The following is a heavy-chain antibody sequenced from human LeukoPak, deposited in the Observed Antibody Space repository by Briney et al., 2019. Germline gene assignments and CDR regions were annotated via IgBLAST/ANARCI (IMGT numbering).Heavy chain of an antibody. D-gene: IGHD5-24*01. CDR3: ARDLGGYNFDY. CDR2: INSGTYSI. CDR1: GFTFTKYS. Sequence: GGSLRLSCAASGFTFTKYSMNWVRQAPGKGLEWVSYINSGTYSIYYADSVKGRFTISRDNAKDSVYLQMNSLRAEDTAVYYCARDLGGYNFDYWGQGTLVTVSS. J-gene: IGHJ4*02. V-gene: IGHV3-48*04.